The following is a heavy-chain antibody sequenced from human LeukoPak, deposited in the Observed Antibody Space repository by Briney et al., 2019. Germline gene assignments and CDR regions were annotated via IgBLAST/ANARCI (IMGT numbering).Heavy chain of an antibody. V-gene: IGHV4-39*07. CDR3: ARGQGHREPADDAFDI. CDR2: IYYSGST. J-gene: IGHJ3*02. Sequence: SETLSLTCTVSGGSISSSSYYWGWIRQPPGKGREWIGSIYYSGSTYYNPSLKSRVTISVDTSKNQFSLKLSSVTAADTAVYYCARGQGHREPADDAFDIWGQGTMVTVSS. CDR1: GGSISSSSYY. D-gene: IGHD1-26*01.